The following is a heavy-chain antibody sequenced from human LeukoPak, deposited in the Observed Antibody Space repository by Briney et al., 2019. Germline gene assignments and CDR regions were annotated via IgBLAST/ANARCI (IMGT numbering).Heavy chain of an antibody. D-gene: IGHD3-16*01. CDR2: INPSGGST. V-gene: IGHV1-46*01. CDR3: ARCLRMGGIDNWFDP. Sequence: GASVKVSCKASGYTFTSYYMHWVRQAPGQGLEWMGIINPSGGSTSYAQKFQGRVTMTRDTSTSTVYMELSSLRSEDTAVYYCARCLRMGGIDNWFDPWGQGTLVTVSS. CDR1: GYTFTSYY. J-gene: IGHJ5*02.